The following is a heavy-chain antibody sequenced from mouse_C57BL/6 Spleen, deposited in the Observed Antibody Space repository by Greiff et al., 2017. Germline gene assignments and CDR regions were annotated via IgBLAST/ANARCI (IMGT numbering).Heavy chain of an antibody. Sequence: QVQLQQPGAELVMPGASVKLSCKASGYTFTSYWMHWVKQRPGQGLEWIGEIDPSASNTNYNQKFKGKATLTVAKSSSTAYMQLSSLTSEDSAVXYCARIYYYGSSASKDYWGQGTSVTVSS. D-gene: IGHD1-1*01. J-gene: IGHJ4*01. V-gene: IGHV1-69*01. CDR2: IDPSASNT. CDR1: GYTFTSYW. CDR3: ARIYYYGSSASKDY.